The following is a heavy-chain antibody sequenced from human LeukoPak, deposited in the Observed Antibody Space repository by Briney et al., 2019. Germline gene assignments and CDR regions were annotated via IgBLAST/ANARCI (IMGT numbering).Heavy chain of an antibody. J-gene: IGHJ4*02. CDR1: GGSISGYY. CDR3: ARHDYNEPDFDY. D-gene: IGHD4-11*01. CDR2: IYCSGST. Sequence: SETLSLTCTVSGGSISGYYWSWIRQPPGKGLEWIAYIYCSGSTNYNPSLKSRVTISVDTSKNQFSLKLSSVTAADTAVYYCARHDYNEPDFDYWGQGTLVTVSS. V-gene: IGHV4-59*08.